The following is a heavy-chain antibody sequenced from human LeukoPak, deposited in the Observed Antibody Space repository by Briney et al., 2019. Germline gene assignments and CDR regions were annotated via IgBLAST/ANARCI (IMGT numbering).Heavy chain of an antibody. CDR2: VYHSGST. Sequence: SGTLSLTCAVSGDSISTNHWWSWVRQPPGKGLEWIGEVYHSGSTNYNPSLKSRVTISVDTSKNQFSLKLSSVTAADTAVYYCARVDYGSGSYRFDPWGQGTLVTVSS. D-gene: IGHD3-10*01. CDR3: ARVDYGSGSYRFDP. V-gene: IGHV4-4*02. J-gene: IGHJ5*02. CDR1: GDSISTNHW.